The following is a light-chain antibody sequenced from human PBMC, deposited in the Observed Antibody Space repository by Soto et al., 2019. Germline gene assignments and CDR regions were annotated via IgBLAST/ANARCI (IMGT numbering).Light chain of an antibody. Sequence: EIVLTQSPGTLSLSPGERATLCCRASQSVSNSYLAWYQQKPGQAPRLIIYGAYNRATGIPDRFSGSGSGTDFTLTISRLEPEDFAVYYCQQYGSSPLVIFGQGTRLEIK. J-gene: IGKJ5*01. CDR1: QSVSNSY. CDR2: GAY. V-gene: IGKV3-20*01. CDR3: QQYGSSPLVI.